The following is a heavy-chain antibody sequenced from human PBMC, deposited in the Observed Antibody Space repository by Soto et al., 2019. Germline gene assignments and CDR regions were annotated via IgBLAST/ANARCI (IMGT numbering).Heavy chain of an antibody. CDR3: ATVYFDWLPNGDFDY. J-gene: IGHJ4*02. V-gene: IGHV1-18*01. CDR2: LSPYNGNT. Sequence: VTVDWQAAGYRFSIYGMRWVRQTTVQGPAWMASLSPYNGNTNYAQKLQGRVTITTDTSTTTAYLELRTLRSDDTAVYFCATVYFDWLPNGDFDYWGQGTLVTVS. CDR1: GYRFSIYG. D-gene: IGHD3-9*01.